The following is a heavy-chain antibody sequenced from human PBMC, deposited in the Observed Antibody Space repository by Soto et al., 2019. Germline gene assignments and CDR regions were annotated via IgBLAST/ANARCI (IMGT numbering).Heavy chain of an antibody. CDR1: GFTFSSYS. V-gene: IGHV3-21*01. CDR2: ISSSSSYI. Sequence: GGSLRLSCAASGFTFSSYSMNWVRQAPGKGLEWVSSISSSSSYIYYADSVKGRFTISRDNAKNSLYLQMNSLRAEDTAVYYCAKDFYDILTGDRAGFDYWGQGTLVTVSS. D-gene: IGHD3-9*01. CDR3: AKDFYDILTGDRAGFDY. J-gene: IGHJ4*02.